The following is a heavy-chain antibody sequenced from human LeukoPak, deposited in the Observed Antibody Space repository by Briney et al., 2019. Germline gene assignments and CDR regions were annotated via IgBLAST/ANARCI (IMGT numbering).Heavy chain of an antibody. CDR3: ARVHDSSGYYYAFDY. V-gene: IGHV4-30-4*01. J-gene: IGHJ4*02. Sequence: SETLSLTCTVSGGSTSSGDYYWSWIRQPPGKGLEWIGYIYYSGSTYYNPSLKSRVTISVDTSKNQFSLKLSSVTAADTAVYYCARVHDSSGYYYAFDYWGQGTLVTVSS. D-gene: IGHD3-22*01. CDR1: GGSTSSGDYY. CDR2: IYYSGST.